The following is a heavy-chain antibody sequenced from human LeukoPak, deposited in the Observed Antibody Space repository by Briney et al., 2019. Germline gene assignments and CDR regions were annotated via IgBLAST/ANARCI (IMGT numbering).Heavy chain of an antibody. CDR3: AREAAAGGFDDYYYYMEV. CDR1: GGSISSYY. J-gene: IGHJ6*03. Sequence: SETLSLTCTVSGGSISSYYWSWIRQPPGKGLEWIGEIYHTGSTNYNPSLKSRVTISVDTSKKQFSLTLSSVTAADTAVYYCAREAAAGGFDDYYYYMEVWGKGTTVTVSS. D-gene: IGHD6-13*01. CDR2: IYHTGST. V-gene: IGHV4-59*01.